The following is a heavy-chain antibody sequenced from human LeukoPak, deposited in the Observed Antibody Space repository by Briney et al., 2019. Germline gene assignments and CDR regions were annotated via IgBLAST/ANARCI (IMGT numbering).Heavy chain of an antibody. CDR1: GYTFTSNY. CDR2: INPSGGSA. CDR3: ARWGHSSSWYWSYYYMDV. V-gene: IGHV1-46*01. Sequence: ASVKVSCKAFGYTFTSNYMHWVRQAPGQGLEWMGIINPSGGSAGYAQKFQGRVTMTRDTSTSTVYMELSSLRSEDTAVYYCARWGHSSSWYWSYYYMDVWGKGTTVTISS. D-gene: IGHD6-13*01. J-gene: IGHJ6*03.